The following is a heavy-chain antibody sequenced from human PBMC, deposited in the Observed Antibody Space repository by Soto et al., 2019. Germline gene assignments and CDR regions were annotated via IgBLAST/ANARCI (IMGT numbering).Heavy chain of an antibody. CDR1: GGTFSSYT. J-gene: IGHJ6*02. CDR2: IIPILGIA. D-gene: IGHD6-19*01. CDR3: ARELPLAVAGTQTYYYGMDV. Sequence: QVQLVQSGAEVKKPGSSVKVSCKASGGTFSSYTISWVRKAPGQGLEGMGRIIPILGIANYAQKFQGRVTITADKSTSTAYMELSSLRSEDTAVYYCARELPLAVAGTQTYYYGMDVWGQGTTVTVSS. V-gene: IGHV1-69*08.